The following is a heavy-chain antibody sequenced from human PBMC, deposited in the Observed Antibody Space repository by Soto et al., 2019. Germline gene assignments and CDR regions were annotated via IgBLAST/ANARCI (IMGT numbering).Heavy chain of an antibody. D-gene: IGHD6-13*01. CDR1: GFTFSSYN. CDR2: ISSSSSYI. J-gene: IGHJ5*02. CDR3: ARHPERIAQIGWFDP. Sequence: PGGSLRLSCAASGFTFSSYNMNWVRQAPGKGLEWVSSISSSSSYIYYADSVKGRFTISRDNAKNSLYLQMNSLRAEDTAVYYCARHPERIAQIGWFDPWGQGTLVTVSS. V-gene: IGHV3-21*01.